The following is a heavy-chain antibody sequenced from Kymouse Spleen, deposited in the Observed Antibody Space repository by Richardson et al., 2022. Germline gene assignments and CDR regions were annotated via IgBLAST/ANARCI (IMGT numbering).Heavy chain of an antibody. D-gene: IGHD6-6*01. Sequence: QVQLQESGPGLVKPSETLSLTCTVSGGSVSSGSYYWSWIRQPPGKGLEWIGYIYYSGSTNYNPSLKSRVTISVDTSKNQFSLKLSSVTAADTAVYYCTYSSSSLFDYWGQGTLVTVSS. CDR3: TYSSSSLFDY. CDR1: GGSVSSGSYY. V-gene: IGHV4-61*01. J-gene: IGHJ4*02. CDR2: IYYSGST.